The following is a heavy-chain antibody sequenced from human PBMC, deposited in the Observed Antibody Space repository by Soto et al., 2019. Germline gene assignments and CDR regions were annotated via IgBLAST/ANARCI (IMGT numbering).Heavy chain of an antibody. Sequence: SETLSLTSTVSGGNISSGGYYWSWIRQHPGKGLEWIGYIYYSGSTNYNPSLKSRVTISVDTSKNQFSLKLSSVTAADTAVYYCARGIAVAGIDYWGQGTLVTVSS. CDR3: ARGIAVAGIDY. D-gene: IGHD6-19*01. J-gene: IGHJ4*02. V-gene: IGHV4-61*08. CDR1: GGNISSGGYY. CDR2: IYYSGST.